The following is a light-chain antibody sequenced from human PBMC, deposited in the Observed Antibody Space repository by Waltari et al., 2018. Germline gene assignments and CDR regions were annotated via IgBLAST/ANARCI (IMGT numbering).Light chain of an antibody. Sequence: QSALTQPASVSGSPGQSITISCTGTSSDVGGYNYVSWYQQHPGNAPKLMIYDVSNRHSGVSTRFSGSKSGSTVSLTISGLQAEDEADYYCSSYISSSTLELFGGGTSLTVL. CDR3: SSYISSSTLEL. CDR2: DVS. J-gene: IGLJ2*01. CDR1: SSDVGGYNY. V-gene: IGLV2-14*03.